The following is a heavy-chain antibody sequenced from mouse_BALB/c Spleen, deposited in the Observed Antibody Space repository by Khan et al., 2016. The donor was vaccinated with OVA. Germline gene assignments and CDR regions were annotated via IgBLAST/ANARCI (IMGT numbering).Heavy chain of an antibody. CDR3: ARWASK. CDR2: IDPPNGNT. D-gene: IGHD2-5*01. CDR1: GLNINDTY. J-gene: IGHJ2*01. Sequence: EVQLQESGAELVKSGATLKLSCTASGLNINDTYMHWLQQWPEQGLEWIASIDPPNGNTKYDPKFQGMATITADTSSNTAYLLLSSLTAKDTAVYYCARWASKWGQGTTLTVSA. V-gene: IGHV14-3*02.